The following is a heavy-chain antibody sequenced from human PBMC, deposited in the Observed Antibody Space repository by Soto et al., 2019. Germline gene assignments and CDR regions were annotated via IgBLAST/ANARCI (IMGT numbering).Heavy chain of an antibody. CDR2: MNPDSGNT. CDR1: GYSFTSYD. J-gene: IGHJ4*02. CDR3: ARVKFDYFDY. D-gene: IGHD3-16*01. Sequence: QVQLVQSGAEVKKPGASVKVSCTASGYSFTSYDINWVRQATGQGLEWMGWMNPDSGNTAYAQQFQGRVTITSNTSISAAYMEMRSLRPEDTAVYYFARVKFDYFDYWGQGTLVTVSS. V-gene: IGHV1-8*01.